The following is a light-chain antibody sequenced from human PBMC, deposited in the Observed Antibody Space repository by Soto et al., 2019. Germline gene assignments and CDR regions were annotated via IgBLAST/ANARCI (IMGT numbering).Light chain of an antibody. Sequence: EIVLTQSPGPLSLSPGARATLSCRASQSVSSSHLDWSQQRPGQAPRLLIYGASSSATDIPDRFSGSGSGTDFTLTISTLEPEDFAVSDCQPYGSSPWTLGQGTKVEIK. CDR3: QPYGSSPWT. CDR1: QSVSSSH. J-gene: IGKJ1*01. V-gene: IGKV3-20*01. CDR2: GAS.